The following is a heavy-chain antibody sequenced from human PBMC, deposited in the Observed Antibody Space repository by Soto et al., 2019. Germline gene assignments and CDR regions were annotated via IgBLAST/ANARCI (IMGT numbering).Heavy chain of an antibody. D-gene: IGHD1-26*01. Sequence: SGPTLVNPTQTLTLTFTFSGFSLTTDRVGVGWIRQPPGEALEWLAVIYWDDSKTYRPSLESRLTITKDTSKNQVALTMTNMDSLDTATYYCAHAYGGRSLYWGQGTLVTVSS. CDR2: IYWDDSK. CDR1: GFSLTTDRVG. V-gene: IGHV2-5*02. J-gene: IGHJ4*02. CDR3: AHAYGGRSLY.